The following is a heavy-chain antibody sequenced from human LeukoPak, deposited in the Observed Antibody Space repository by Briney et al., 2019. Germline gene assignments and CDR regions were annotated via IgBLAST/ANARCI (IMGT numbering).Heavy chain of an antibody. D-gene: IGHD3-9*01. Sequence: PGGSLRLSCAASGFTFSSYSMNWVRQAPGKGLEWVSVIYSGGSTYYADSVKGRFTISRDNSKNTLYLQMNSLRAEDTAVYYCARGWDEILTGYEYWGQGTLATVSS. CDR2: IYSGGST. CDR3: ARGWDEILTGYEY. CDR1: GFTFSSYS. V-gene: IGHV3-53*01. J-gene: IGHJ4*02.